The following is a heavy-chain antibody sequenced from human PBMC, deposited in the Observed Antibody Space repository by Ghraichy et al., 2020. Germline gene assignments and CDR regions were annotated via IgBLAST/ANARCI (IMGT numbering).Heavy chain of an antibody. D-gene: IGHD4-23*01. V-gene: IGHV3-48*02. CDR3: ARVSRVVIFSYYDVMDV. Sequence: GGSLRLSCVGSGFTFSGYSMNWVRQSPGKGLEWVSYITSSSRYTSYADSVKGRFTISRDNAQNSLYLQMNSLRDEDTAVYYCARVSRVVIFSYYDVMDVCGHGTTFTVSS. CDR2: ITSSSRYT. J-gene: IGHJ6*02. CDR1: GFTFSGYS.